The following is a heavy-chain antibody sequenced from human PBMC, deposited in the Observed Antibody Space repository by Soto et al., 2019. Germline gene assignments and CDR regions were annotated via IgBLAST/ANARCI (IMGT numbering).Heavy chain of an antibody. Sequence: SETLSLTCAVYGVSFSGYYWSWIRQPPGKGLEWIGEINHSGSTNYNPSLKSRVTISVDTSKNQFSLKLSSVTAADTAVYYCATTYYYGSGSYFFFNYWGQGTLVTVSS. CDR1: GVSFSGYY. J-gene: IGHJ4*02. D-gene: IGHD3-10*01. V-gene: IGHV4-34*01. CDR3: ATTYYYGSGSYFFFNY. CDR2: INHSGST.